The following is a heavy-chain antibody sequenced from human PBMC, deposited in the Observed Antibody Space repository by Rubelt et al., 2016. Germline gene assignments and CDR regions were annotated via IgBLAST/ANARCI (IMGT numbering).Heavy chain of an antibody. CDR3: ARDGPDGKPEFDY. CDR1: SCG. V-gene: IGHV3-33*05. D-gene: IGHD1-14*01. CDR2: ISFDGSNK. J-gene: IGHJ4*02. Sequence: SCGMHWVRQAPGTGLEWVALISFDGSNKKNADTVKGRFTISRDNSQNTLYLQMSSLRDEDTGVYYCARDGPDGKPEFDYWGQGTLLTVSS.